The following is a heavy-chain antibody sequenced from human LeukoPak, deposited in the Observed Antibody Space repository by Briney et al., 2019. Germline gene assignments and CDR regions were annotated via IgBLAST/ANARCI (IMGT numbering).Heavy chain of an antibody. CDR1: GFTFSSYE. Sequence: GGSLRLSCAASGFTFSSYEMNWVRQAPGKGLEWVSYISSSGSTIYYADSVKGRFTISRDNAKNSLYLQMNSLRAEDTAVYYCTRDHPGYSYGSQEYHYNYMDVWGKGTTVTVSS. CDR3: TRDHPGYSYGSQEYHYNYMDV. CDR2: ISSSGSTI. D-gene: IGHD5-18*01. J-gene: IGHJ6*03. V-gene: IGHV3-48*03.